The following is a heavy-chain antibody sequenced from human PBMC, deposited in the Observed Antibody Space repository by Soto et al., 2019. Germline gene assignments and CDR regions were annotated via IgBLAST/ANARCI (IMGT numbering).Heavy chain of an antibody. Sequence: SETLSLTCAVYGGSFSCYYWSWIRQPPGKGLEWIGEINHSRSTNYNPSLKSRVTISVDTSKNQFSLKLSSVTAADTAVYYCARESIVVVTATDYYYYGMDVWGQGTTVTVSS. CDR1: GGSFSCYY. V-gene: IGHV4-34*01. CDR3: ARESIVVVTATDYYYYGMDV. D-gene: IGHD2-21*02. J-gene: IGHJ6*02. CDR2: INHSRST.